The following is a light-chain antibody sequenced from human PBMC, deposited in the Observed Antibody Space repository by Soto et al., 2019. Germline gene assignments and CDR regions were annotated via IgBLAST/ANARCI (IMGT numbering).Light chain of an antibody. V-gene: IGKV3-20*01. CDR2: GAS. CDR1: QSVSNNY. CDR3: QQYGSSGT. J-gene: IGKJ1*01. Sequence: IVLTQSPGTLFVSPGESATLSGRASQSVSNNYLAWYQQTPGQAPRILIYGASNRATGIPDRFSGSGSGTDFTLTISRLEPEDFAVYYCQQYGSSGTFGQGTKVDIK.